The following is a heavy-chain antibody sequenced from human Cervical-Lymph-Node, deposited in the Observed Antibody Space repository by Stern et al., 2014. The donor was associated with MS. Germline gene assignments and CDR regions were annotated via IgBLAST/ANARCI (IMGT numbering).Heavy chain of an antibody. CDR3: ARGELKEGLVRGMDV. Sequence: VQLVESGAEVKKPGSSVKVSCKASGGTFSSYAISWVRQAPGHGLEGLGGISPIFGTANYAQKFQGRVTITADESTSTAYMELSSLRSEDTAVYYCARGELKEGLVRGMDVWGQGTTVTVSS. CDR1: GGTFSSYA. D-gene: IGHD1-26*01. CDR2: ISPIFGTA. V-gene: IGHV1-69*01. J-gene: IGHJ6*02.